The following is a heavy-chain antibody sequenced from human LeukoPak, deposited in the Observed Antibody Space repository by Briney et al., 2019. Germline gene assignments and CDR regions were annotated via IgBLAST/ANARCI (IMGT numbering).Heavy chain of an antibody. D-gene: IGHD5-12*01. Sequence: ASVKVSCKASGYTLTGYYMHWVRQAPGQGLEWMGWINPHSGGSNYARKFRGRVIMTRDTSITTAFLDFSSLRSDDTAIYYCARDKTSLYNGNYAFWGQGTLVTVSS. CDR2: INPHSGGS. V-gene: IGHV1-2*02. J-gene: IGHJ4*02. CDR3: ARDKTSLYNGNYAF. CDR1: GYTLTGYY.